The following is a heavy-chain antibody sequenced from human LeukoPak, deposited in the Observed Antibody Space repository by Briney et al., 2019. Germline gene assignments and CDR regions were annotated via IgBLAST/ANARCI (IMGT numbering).Heavy chain of an antibody. V-gene: IGHV4-39*07. D-gene: IGHD3-10*01. CDR1: GGSISSSSYY. J-gene: IGHJ4*02. Sequence: MASETLSLTCTVSGGSISSSSYYWGWIRQPPGKGLEWIGEINHSGSTNYNPSLKSRVTISVDTSKNQFSLKLSSVTAADTAVYYCAREGGSGSYWEFDYWGQGTLVTVSS. CDR2: INHSGST. CDR3: AREGGSGSYWEFDY.